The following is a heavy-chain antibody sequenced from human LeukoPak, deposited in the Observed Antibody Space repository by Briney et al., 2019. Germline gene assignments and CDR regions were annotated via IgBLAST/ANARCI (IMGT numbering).Heavy chain of an antibody. J-gene: IGHJ6*03. CDR3: ARLGYCSSTSCYFTYPYYYYYMDV. D-gene: IGHD2-2*01. CDR2: IYYSGST. CDR1: GGSISSYY. V-gene: IGHV4-59*12. Sequence: SETLSLTCTVSGGSISSYYWSWIRQPPGKGLEWIGYIYYSGSTYYNPSLKSRVTISVDTSKNQFSLKLSSVTAADTAVYYCARLGYCSSTSCYFTYPYYYYYMDVWGKGTTVTVSS.